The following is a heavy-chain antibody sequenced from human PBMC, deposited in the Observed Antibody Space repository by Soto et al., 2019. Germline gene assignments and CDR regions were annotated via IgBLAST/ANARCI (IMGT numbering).Heavy chain of an antibody. D-gene: IGHD4-17*01. V-gene: IGHV4-59*01. Sequence: LSLTCTVSGGSINYSYWTWIRQPPGKGLEWIGYISYTGSANYNASLKSRLTISVDTPKNQFSLKLSSVTAADTALYYCARVNYGDYYYGMDVWGQGTTVTVSS. J-gene: IGHJ6*02. CDR3: ARVNYGDYYYGMDV. CDR1: GGSINYSY. CDR2: ISYTGSA.